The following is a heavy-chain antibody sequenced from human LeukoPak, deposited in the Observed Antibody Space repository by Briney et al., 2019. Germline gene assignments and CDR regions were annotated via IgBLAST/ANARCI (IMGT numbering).Heavy chain of an antibody. CDR2: IYTSGST. Sequence: SETLSLTCTVSGGSISSYYWSWIRQPAGKGLEWIGRIYTSGSTNYNPSLKSRVTISVDTSKNQFSLKLSSVTAADTAVYYCARGASGSSTQYYFDYWGQGTLVTVSS. D-gene: IGHD1-26*01. V-gene: IGHV4-4*07. J-gene: IGHJ4*02. CDR3: ARGASGSSTQYYFDY. CDR1: GGSISSYY.